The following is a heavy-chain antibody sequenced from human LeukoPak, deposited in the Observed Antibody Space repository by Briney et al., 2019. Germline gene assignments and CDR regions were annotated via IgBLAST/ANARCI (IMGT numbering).Heavy chain of an antibody. Sequence: GGSLRLSCAASGFTFSSYAMSWVRQAPGKGLEWVSAISGSGGSTYSADSVKGRFAISRDNSKNTLYLQMNSLRAEDTAVYYCAKDWSIVVVPAAPWGQGTLVTVSS. D-gene: IGHD2-2*01. CDR1: GFTFSSYA. J-gene: IGHJ5*02. V-gene: IGHV3-23*01. CDR3: AKDWSIVVVPAAP. CDR2: ISGSGGST.